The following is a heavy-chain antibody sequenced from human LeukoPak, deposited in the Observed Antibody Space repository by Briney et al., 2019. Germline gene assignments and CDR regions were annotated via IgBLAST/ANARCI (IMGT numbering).Heavy chain of an antibody. CDR1: GGSTSSDY. Sequence: PSETLSLTCTVSGGSTSSDYWSWTRQSPGKGLEWVGYVYNSGDTGKSPSLKSRVTILLDTSKNQCSLKLTSVSAADTAVYYCARLKLGAYFDLWGRGTLVTVSS. D-gene: IGHD3-16*01. V-gene: IGHV4-59*08. CDR2: VYNSGDT. CDR3: ARLKLGAYFDL. J-gene: IGHJ2*01.